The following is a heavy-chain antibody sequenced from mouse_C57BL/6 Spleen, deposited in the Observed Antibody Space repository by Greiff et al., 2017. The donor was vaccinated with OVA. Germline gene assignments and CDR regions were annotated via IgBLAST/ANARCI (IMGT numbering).Heavy chain of an antibody. CDR3: TRDEVTTFDY. D-gene: IGHD2-2*01. V-gene: IGHV5-9-1*02. J-gene: IGHJ2*01. CDR1: GFTFSSYA. CDR2: ISSGGDYI. Sequence: EVKLMESGEGLVKPGGSLKLSCAASGFTFSSYAMSWVRQTPEKRLEWVAYISSGGDYIYYSDTVKGRFTISRDNARNTLYLQMSSLKSEDTAMYYCTRDEVTTFDYWGQGTTLTVSS.